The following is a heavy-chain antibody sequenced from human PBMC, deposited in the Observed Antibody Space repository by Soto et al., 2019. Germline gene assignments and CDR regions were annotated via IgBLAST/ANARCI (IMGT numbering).Heavy chain of an antibody. CDR1: GYTFTIYG. Sequence: GASVKVSCKASGYTFTIYGISWVRQAPGQGLEWMGWISAYNGNTNYAQKLQGRVTMTTDTSTSTAYMELRSLRSDDTAVYYCARDLRGYYDFWSGEDIWGQGTMVTVSS. CDR2: ISAYNGNT. V-gene: IGHV1-18*01. CDR3: ARDLRGYYDFWSGEDI. D-gene: IGHD3-3*01. J-gene: IGHJ3*02.